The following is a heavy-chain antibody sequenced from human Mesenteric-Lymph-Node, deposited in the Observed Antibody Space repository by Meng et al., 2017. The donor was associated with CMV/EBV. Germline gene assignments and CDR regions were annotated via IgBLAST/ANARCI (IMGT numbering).Heavy chain of an antibody. CDR1: GFTFSSYS. CDR2: ISSSSSYI. D-gene: IGHD3-3*01. V-gene: IGHV3-21*01. CDR3: ARVEDFRSGHYGMDV. Sequence: GESLKISCAASGFTFSSYSMNWVRQAPGKGLEWVSSISSSSSYIYYADSVKGRFTISRDNAKNSLYLQMNSLRAEDTAVYYCARVEDFRSGHYGMDVWGQGTAVTVSS. J-gene: IGHJ6*02.